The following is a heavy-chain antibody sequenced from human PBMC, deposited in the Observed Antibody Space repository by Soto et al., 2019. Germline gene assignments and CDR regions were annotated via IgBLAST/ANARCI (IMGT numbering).Heavy chain of an antibody. V-gene: IGHV3-53*01. J-gene: IGHJ2*01. CDR1: GFSVSSKY. CDR2: MHSGGSP. Sequence: EVQLVESGGGLIQPGGSLRLSCGASGFSVSSKYMSWVRQAPGKGLEWVSVMHSGGSPYYADSVKGRFTISRDNSKNTLYLQMYRLRGEDTAVYYRARGLTDIGVVVAATLPPWYFNLRGRGTLVTASS. D-gene: IGHD2-15*01. CDR3: ARGLTDIGVVVAATLPPWYFNL.